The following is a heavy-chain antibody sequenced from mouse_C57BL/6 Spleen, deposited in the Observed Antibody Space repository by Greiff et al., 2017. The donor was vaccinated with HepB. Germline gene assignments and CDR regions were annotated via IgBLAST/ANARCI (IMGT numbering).Heavy chain of an antibody. J-gene: IGHJ1*03. V-gene: IGHV5-17*01. CDR2: IRSGSSTI. CDR3: ARGQYYGSSDGYFDG. Sequence: EVMLVESGGGLVKPGGSLKLSCAASGFTFSDYGMHWVRQAPEKGLEWVAYIRSGSSTIYYADTVKGRFTIASDNAKNTLFLQRTSLRSEDTAMYYCARGQYYGSSDGYFDGGGTGTTVTVSS. CDR1: GFTFSDYG. D-gene: IGHD1-1*01.